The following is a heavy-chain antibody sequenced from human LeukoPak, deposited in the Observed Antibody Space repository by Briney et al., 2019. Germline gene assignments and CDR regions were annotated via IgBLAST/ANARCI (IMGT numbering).Heavy chain of an antibody. CDR2: IYPGDSDT. CDR1: GYSFTSYW. J-gene: IGHJ4*02. CDR3: ARRLAYCGGDCGEYFDY. D-gene: IGHD2-21*02. Sequence: GESLKISCKGSGYSFTSYWICWVRQMPGKLLEWMWIIYPGDSDTKYSPSFQGQVTISADRSLSTDYLQWSSLKASDSDMYYCARRLAYCGGDCGEYFDYWGQGTLVSVSS. V-gene: IGHV5-51*01.